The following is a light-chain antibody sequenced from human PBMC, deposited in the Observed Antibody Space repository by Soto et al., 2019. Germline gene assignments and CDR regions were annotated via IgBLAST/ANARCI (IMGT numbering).Light chain of an antibody. CDR2: SNN. V-gene: IGLV1-44*01. Sequence: HSVLTQPPSASGTPGQRVTISCSGSSSNIGSKTVNWYQQLPGTAPKLLIYSNNQRPSGVPDRFSVSKSGTSASLAISGLQSEDEADYYCAAWDDSLNGVVFGGVTKLTVL. CDR3: AAWDDSLNGVV. CDR1: SSNIGSKT. J-gene: IGLJ2*01.